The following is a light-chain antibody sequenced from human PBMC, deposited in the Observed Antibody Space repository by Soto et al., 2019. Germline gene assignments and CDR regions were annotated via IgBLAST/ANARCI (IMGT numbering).Light chain of an antibody. V-gene: IGKV3-20*01. CDR3: HQYGISPPRT. Sequence: EIVLTQSPGTLSLSPGERATLSCRASQSVSSSYLAWYQQKPGQAPRLLIYGTSSRATGIPDRFSGSGSGTDFTLTITRLEPEDFAVYYCHQYGISPPRTFGQGTMVDI. CDR2: GTS. J-gene: IGKJ1*01. CDR1: QSVSSSY.